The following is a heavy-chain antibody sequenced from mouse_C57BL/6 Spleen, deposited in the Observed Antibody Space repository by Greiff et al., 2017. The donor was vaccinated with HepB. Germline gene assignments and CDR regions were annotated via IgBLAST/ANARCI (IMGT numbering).Heavy chain of an antibody. D-gene: IGHD2-4*01. Sequence: EVQGVESGGGLVKPGGSLKLSCAASGFTFSDYGMHWVRQAPEKGLEWVAYISSGSSTIYYADTVKGRFTISRDNAKNTLFLHMTRLRSQDTAMYYCARRNYDYDDYWGQGTTLTVSS. V-gene: IGHV5-17*01. CDR2: ISSGSSTI. CDR1: GFTFSDYG. CDR3: ARRNYDYDDY. J-gene: IGHJ2*01.